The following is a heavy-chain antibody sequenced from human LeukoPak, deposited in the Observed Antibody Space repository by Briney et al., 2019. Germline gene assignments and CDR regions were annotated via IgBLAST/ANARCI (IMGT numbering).Heavy chain of an antibody. Sequence: PGGSLRLSCAASGFTFSSYGMHWVRQAPGKGLEWVAVISYDVSNKYYADPVKGRFTISRDNSKNTLYLQMNSLRAEDTAVYYCAKDPYDILTGCPDYWGQGTLVTVSS. V-gene: IGHV3-30*18. D-gene: IGHD3-9*01. J-gene: IGHJ4*02. CDR2: ISYDVSNK. CDR1: GFTFSSYG. CDR3: AKDPYDILTGCPDY.